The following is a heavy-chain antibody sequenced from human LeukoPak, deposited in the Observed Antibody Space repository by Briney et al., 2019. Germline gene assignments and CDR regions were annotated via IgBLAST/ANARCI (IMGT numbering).Heavy chain of an antibody. CDR3: AKDPHRALTEHDY. CDR2: ISWNSGSI. V-gene: IGHV3-9*01. J-gene: IGHJ4*02. Sequence: PGGSLRLSCAASGFTFDDYAMHWVRQAPGKGLEWVSGISWNSGSIGYADSVKGRFTISRDNAKNSLYLQMNSLRAEDTALYYCAKDPHRALTEHDYWGQGTLVTVSS. D-gene: IGHD1-20*01. CDR1: GFTFDDYA.